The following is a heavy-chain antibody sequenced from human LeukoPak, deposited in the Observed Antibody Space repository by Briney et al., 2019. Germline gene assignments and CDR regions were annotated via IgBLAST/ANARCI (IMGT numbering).Heavy chain of an antibody. CDR1: GFTFTNYT. D-gene: IGHD3-22*01. J-gene: IGHJ4*02. CDR2: ISYDGGIK. Sequence: GGSLRLSCAASGFTFTNYTIYWVRQAPGKGLEWVAVISYDGGIKYYADSVKGRFTISRDNSKNTLFVQMNSLRPEDTAVYYCARGPRPDSSGLEGPYFEYWGQGTLVTVSS. V-gene: IGHV3-30-3*01. CDR3: ARGPRPDSSGLEGPYFEY.